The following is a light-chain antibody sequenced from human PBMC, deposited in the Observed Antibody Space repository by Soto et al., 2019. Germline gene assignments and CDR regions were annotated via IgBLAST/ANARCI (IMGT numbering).Light chain of an antibody. J-gene: IGKJ5*01. V-gene: IGKV3-11*01. Sequence: EIVLAQSLATLSLSPGERATLSCRASQSVSISLAWYQQKPGQAPRLLIYDASNRATGVPARFSGSGSGTDFTLTVSSLEPEDFALYYCQQRSNWPPEITFGQGTRLEVK. CDR3: QQRSNWPPEIT. CDR1: QSVSIS. CDR2: DAS.